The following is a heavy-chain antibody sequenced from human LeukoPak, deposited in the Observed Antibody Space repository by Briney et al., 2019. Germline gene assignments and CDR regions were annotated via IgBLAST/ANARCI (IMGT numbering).Heavy chain of an antibody. CDR1: GFSFTNAW. D-gene: IGHD1-26*01. V-gene: IGHV3-15*01. Sequence: GGSLRLSCAASGFSFTNAWMSWVRQAPGKGLEWVVRIKSKTDGGTTDYGAPVKGRFTISRDDSKNTLYLQVNSLETEDTAVYYCTAGVGATDFDYWGQGTLVTVSS. CDR2: IKSKTDGGTT. J-gene: IGHJ4*02. CDR3: TAGVGATDFDY.